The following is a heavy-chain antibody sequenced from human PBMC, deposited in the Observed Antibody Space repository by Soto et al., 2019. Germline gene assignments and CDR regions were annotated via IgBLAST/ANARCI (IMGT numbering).Heavy chain of an antibody. J-gene: IGHJ6*02. CDR1: GFTFRNYD. V-gene: IGHV3-13*05. Sequence: EVQLVESGGGLVQPGGSLRLSCEASGFTFRNYDMHWVRQGTGKGLEWVSGISAAGDPDYADSVEGRFTISRENAQNSFFLQMNSLRVSDTAVYYCARTDRDLYGLDVWGQGTTVIVSS. CDR2: ISAAGDP. CDR3: ARTDRDLYGLDV.